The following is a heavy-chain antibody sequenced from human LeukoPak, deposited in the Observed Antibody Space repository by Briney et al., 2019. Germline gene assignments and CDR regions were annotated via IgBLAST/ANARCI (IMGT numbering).Heavy chain of an antibody. J-gene: IGHJ4*02. CDR3: ASLTPRITMVRGGD. D-gene: IGHD3-10*01. Sequence: ASVKVSCKASGYSFTGYYMHWVRQAPGQGLEWMGWINPNSGGTNYAQKFQGRVTMTRDTSISTAYMELSRLRSDDTAVYYCASLTPRITMVRGGDWGQGTLVTVSS. CDR1: GYSFTGYY. CDR2: INPNSGGT. V-gene: IGHV1-2*02.